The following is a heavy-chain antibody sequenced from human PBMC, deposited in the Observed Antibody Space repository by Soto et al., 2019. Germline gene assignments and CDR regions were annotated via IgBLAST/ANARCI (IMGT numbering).Heavy chain of an antibody. CDR3: ATPVTRLIAFDL. Sequence: EVQLVETGGGFVQPGGSLRLSYVASGFTVSSHYMTWVRQTPGKGLEWVSIIYASDSTFYADSVKGRFTISRDNSKNTVYLQLNSLRAEDTAVYYCATPVTRLIAFDLWGQGTMVTVSS. J-gene: IGHJ3*01. CDR1: GFTVSSHY. D-gene: IGHD4-17*01. CDR2: IYASDST. V-gene: IGHV3-53*02.